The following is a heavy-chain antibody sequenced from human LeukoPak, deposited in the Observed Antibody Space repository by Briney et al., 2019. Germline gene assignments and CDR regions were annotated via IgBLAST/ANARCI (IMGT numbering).Heavy chain of an antibody. CDR2: INPSGDNT. J-gene: IGHJ4*02. D-gene: IGHD6-13*01. Sequence: ASVKVSCKASGYIFTSYYMHWVRQAPGQGLEWMGIINPSGDNTNYAQKSKGRVTMTRDTSTSTVYLELSSLRSEDTAVYYCVSSIAAAPFDSWGQGTLVTVSS. CDR1: GYIFTSYY. V-gene: IGHV1-46*01. CDR3: VSSIAAAPFDS.